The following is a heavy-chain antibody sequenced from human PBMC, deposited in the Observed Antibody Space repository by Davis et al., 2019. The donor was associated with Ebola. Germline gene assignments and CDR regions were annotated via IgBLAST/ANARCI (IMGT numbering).Heavy chain of an antibody. J-gene: IGHJ3*02. Sequence: PGGSLRLSCAASGFTFSSYSMNWVRQAPGKGLEWVSAISGSGGSTYYADSVKGRFTISRDNSKNTLYLQMNSLRAEDTAVYYCAKSGGELLYDDDAFDSWGQGTMVTVSS. V-gene: IGHV3-23*01. CDR3: AKSGGELLYDDDAFDS. D-gene: IGHD1-26*01. CDR1: GFTFSSYS. CDR2: ISGSGGST.